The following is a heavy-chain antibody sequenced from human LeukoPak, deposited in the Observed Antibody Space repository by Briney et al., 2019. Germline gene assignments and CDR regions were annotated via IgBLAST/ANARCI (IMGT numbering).Heavy chain of an antibody. CDR2: MNPNSGNT. CDR1: GYTFTSYD. Sequence: ASVKVSCKASGYTFTSYDINWVRQAPGQGLEWMGWMNPNSGNTGYAQKFQGRVTMTRNTSISTAYMELSSLRSEDTAVYYCARAHRYRDYYYYGMDVWGQGTTVTVSS. J-gene: IGHJ6*02. V-gene: IGHV1-8*01. D-gene: IGHD1-26*01. CDR3: ARAHRYRDYYYYGMDV.